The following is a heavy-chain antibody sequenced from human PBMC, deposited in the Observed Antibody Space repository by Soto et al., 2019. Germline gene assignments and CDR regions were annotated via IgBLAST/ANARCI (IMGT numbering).Heavy chain of an antibody. CDR1: GGSITGGNYF. V-gene: IGHV4-30-4*01. J-gene: IGHJ6*02. CDR2: ISYSGT. CDR3: ATRSATLFLYGVDV. D-gene: IGHD1-26*01. Sequence: PSETLSLTCTVSGGSITGGNYFLTWIRQSPGMGLEWIGYISYSGTYYNPSLKSRLTISIDTSKNQLALKVRSVTAADTAVYYCATRSATLFLYGVDVWGQGTTVTVYS.